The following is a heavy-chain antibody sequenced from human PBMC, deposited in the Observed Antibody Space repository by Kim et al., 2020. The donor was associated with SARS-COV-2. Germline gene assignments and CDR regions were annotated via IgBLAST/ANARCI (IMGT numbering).Heavy chain of an antibody. CDR2: ISASGDRT. CDR1: GFTFRSYP. V-gene: IGHV3-23*01. Sequence: GGSLRLSCAASGFTFRSYPMIWVGQPPGKGPEGVSSISASGDRTYYSSDSLKGRFTISRDNSRNTLYLQMNSLRAEDTAVYYCAKVISQTDYYWYGMDVWGQGTTVTVSS. J-gene: IGHJ6*02. CDR3: AKVISQTDYYWYGMDV.